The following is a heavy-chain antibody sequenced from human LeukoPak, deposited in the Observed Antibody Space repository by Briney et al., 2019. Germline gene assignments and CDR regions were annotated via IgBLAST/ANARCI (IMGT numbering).Heavy chain of an antibody. J-gene: IGHJ4*02. D-gene: IGHD6-19*01. CDR2: ISGGGGYI. V-gene: IGHV3-21*06. Sequence: GGSLRLSCAASGFIFSDYAMNWVRQAPGRGLEWVSSISGGGGYISYADSLQGRFTISRDNAKNSLYLQMNSLRAEDTAVYYCASTPLTGTYSSGWYRVVNFDYWGQGTLVTVSS. CDR1: GFIFSDYA. CDR3: ASTPLTGTYSSGWYRVVNFDY.